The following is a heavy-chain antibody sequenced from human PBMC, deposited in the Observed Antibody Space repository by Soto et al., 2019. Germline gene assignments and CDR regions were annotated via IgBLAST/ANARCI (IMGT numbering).Heavy chain of an antibody. CDR2: VSSSSHYI. V-gene: IGHV3-21*01. J-gene: IGHJ6*02. Sequence: GGSLRLSCAASGFTFSSYSMNWVRQAPGKGLEWVSSVSSSSHYIYYADSVKGRFTISRDKAKNSLYLQKNSLRAEDTAGDYCARGVRGSGWSTTKFHYYGMDVWGQGTTVTVSS. CDR1: GFTFSSYS. D-gene: IGHD6-19*01. CDR3: ARGVRGSGWSTTKFHYYGMDV.